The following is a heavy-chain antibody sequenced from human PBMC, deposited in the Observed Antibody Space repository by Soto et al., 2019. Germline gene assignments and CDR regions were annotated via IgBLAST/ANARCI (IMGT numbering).Heavy chain of an antibody. CDR1: GYTFTDYD. D-gene: IGHD2-8*01. CDR2: VNPSSGNT. Sequence: QVQLVQSGAEVQKPGASVKVSCKTSGYTFTDYDINWVRQATGQGLEWMGWVNPSSGNTGDEQKFRGRVTMTRNTSIGTAYMELSSLRSEDTAMYYCARYNGVRHNSYLYYGLDVWGQGTTVIVSS. J-gene: IGHJ6*02. V-gene: IGHV1-8*01. CDR3: ARYNGVRHNSYLYYGLDV.